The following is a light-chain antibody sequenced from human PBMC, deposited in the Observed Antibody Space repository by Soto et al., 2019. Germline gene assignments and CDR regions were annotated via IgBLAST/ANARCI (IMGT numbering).Light chain of an antibody. CDR1: QGISSSY. J-gene: IGKJ5*01. V-gene: IGKV3-20*01. CDR2: DIS. Sequence: EIVLTQSPATLSLSPGERATLSCRASQGISSSYLAWYQQKPGQAPRLLIYDISSRATGIPDRFSGSVSGTDFTLTITRLEPEDFAVFYCQQYGSSEIIFGQGTRLEIK. CDR3: QQYGSSEII.